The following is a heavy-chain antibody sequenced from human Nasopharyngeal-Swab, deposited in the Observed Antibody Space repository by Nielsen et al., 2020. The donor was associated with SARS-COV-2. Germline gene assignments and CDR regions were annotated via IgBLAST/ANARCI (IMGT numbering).Heavy chain of an antibody. CDR3: ARDPAAITIFGVVIIGSRSYYFDY. V-gene: IGHV3-7*01. J-gene: IGHJ4*02. CDR1: GFTFSSYW. D-gene: IGHD3-3*01. CDR2: IKQDGSEK. Sequence: GGSLRPSCAASGFTFSSYWMSWVRQAPGKGLEWVANIKQDGSEKYYVDSVRGRFTISRDNAKNSLYLQMNSLRAEDTAVYYCARDPAAITIFGVVIIGSRSYYFDYWGQGTLVTVSS.